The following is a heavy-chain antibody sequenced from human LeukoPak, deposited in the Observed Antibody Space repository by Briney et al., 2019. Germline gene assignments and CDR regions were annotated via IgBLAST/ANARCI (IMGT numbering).Heavy chain of an antibody. J-gene: IGHJ4*02. CDR3: ARDNTYVSGFDY. CDR1: GGSISSGGYS. V-gene: IGHV4-30-2*01. Sequence: SQTLSLTCAVSGGSISSGGYSWSWIRQPPGKGLEWIGYIYHSGSTYYNPSPKSRVTISVDRSKNQFSLKLSSVTAADTAVYYCARDNTYVSGFDYWGQGTLVTVSS. CDR2: IYHSGST. D-gene: IGHD1-14*01.